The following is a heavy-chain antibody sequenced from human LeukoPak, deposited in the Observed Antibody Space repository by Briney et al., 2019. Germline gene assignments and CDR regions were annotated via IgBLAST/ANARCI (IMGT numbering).Heavy chain of an antibody. J-gene: IGHJ4*02. Sequence: GGSLRLSCAASGFTFSSYGMHWVRQAPGKGLEWVAVISYHGSNKYYADSVKGRFTISRDNSKNTLYLQMNSLRAEDTAMYYCAKGRSSGWYYFDYWGQGTLVAVPS. V-gene: IGHV3-30*18. CDR1: GFTFSSYG. CDR2: ISYHGSNK. D-gene: IGHD6-19*01. CDR3: AKGRSSGWYYFDY.